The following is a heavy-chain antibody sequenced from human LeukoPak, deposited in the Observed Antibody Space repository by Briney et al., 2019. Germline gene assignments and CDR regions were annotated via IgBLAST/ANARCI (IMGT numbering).Heavy chain of an antibody. CDR2: IRYDGSNK. J-gene: IGHJ4*02. CDR3: AKAHFDSGYGWRRGYYFDY. Sequence: GGSLRLSCAASGFTFSSYGMHWVRQAPGKGLEWVAFIRYDGSNKYYADSVKGRFTISRDNSKNTLYLQMNSLRAEDTAVYYCAKAHFDSGYGWRRGYYFDYWGQGTLVTVSS. V-gene: IGHV3-30*02. CDR1: GFTFSSYG. D-gene: IGHD5-12*01.